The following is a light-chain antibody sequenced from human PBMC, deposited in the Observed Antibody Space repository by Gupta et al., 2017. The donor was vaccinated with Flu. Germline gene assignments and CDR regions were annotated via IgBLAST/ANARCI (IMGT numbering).Light chain of an antibody. V-gene: IGKV3-11*01. J-gene: IGKJ3*01. CDR1: QSVIAN. Sequence: ENVLTQSPATLSLSPGERATLSCRASQSVIANLAWYQQKPGQPPRLLIYKTSNRPPGIPARFSGSGDETDSNLTISSREPEDVEVYYCQGRDNGHPSFTFGHGTKLDIK. CDR2: KTS. CDR3: QGRDNGHPSFT.